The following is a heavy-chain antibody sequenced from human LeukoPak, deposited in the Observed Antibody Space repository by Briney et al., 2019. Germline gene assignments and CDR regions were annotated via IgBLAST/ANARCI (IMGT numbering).Heavy chain of an antibody. V-gene: IGHV1-2*02. D-gene: IGHD3-22*01. CDR2: INPNSGGT. Sequence: ASVKVSCTASGYTFTGYYMHWVRQAPGQGLEWMGWINPNSGGTNYAQKFQGRVTMTRDTSISTAYMELSRLRSDDTAVYYCARDSTPYYYDSSGYFDYWGQGTLVTVSS. CDR3: ARDSTPYYYDSSGYFDY. J-gene: IGHJ4*02. CDR1: GYTFTGYY.